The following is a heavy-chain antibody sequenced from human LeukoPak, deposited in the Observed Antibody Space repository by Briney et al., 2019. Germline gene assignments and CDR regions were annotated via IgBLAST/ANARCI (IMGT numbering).Heavy chain of an antibody. CDR1: GFTFSSYA. CDR3: ARETIAAAGLGPDY. CDR2: ISYDGSNK. D-gene: IGHD6-13*01. J-gene: IGHJ4*02. V-gene: IGHV3-30*01. Sequence: GRSLRLSCAASGFTFSSYAMHWVRQAPGKGLEWVAVISYDGSNKYYADSVKGRFTISRDNSKNTLYLQMNSLRAEDTAVYYCARETIAAAGLGPDYWGQGTLDTVSS.